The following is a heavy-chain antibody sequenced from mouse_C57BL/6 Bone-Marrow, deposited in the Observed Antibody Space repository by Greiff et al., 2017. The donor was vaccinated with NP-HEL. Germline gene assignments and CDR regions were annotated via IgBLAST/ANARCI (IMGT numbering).Heavy chain of an antibody. CDR3: AREGGLRRRTYAMDY. D-gene: IGHD2-4*01. CDR2: INYDGSST. J-gene: IGHJ4*01. V-gene: IGHV5-16*01. CDR1: GFTFSDYY. Sequence: QLVESEGGLVQPGSSMKLSCTTSGFTFSDYYMAWVRQVPEKGLDWVANINYDGSSTYYLDSLKSRFIISRDNAKNILYLQMSSLKSEDTATYYCAREGGLRRRTYAMDYWGQGTSVTVSS.